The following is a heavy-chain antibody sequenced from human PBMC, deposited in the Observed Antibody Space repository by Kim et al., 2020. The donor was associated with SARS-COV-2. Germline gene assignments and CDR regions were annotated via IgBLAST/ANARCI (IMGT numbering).Heavy chain of an antibody. J-gene: IGHJ3*02. V-gene: IGHV4-59*01. Sequence: LKSRVTISVDTSKNQFSLKLSSVTAADTAVYYCARNPGIAAAGTNAFDIWGQGTMVTVSS. D-gene: IGHD6-13*01. CDR3: ARNPGIAAAGTNAFDI.